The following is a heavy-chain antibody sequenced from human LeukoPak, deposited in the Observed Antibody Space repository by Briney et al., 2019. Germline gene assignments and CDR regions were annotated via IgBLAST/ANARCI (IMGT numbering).Heavy chain of an antibody. D-gene: IGHD2/OR15-2a*01. CDR2: INPSDGTT. Sequence: SVKLFCKTSGYIFSSYSIHWVRQAPGQGLEWMGEINPSDGTTNNAQRFRGRVTVTRDTSTGTVYMDLSSLRSDDTAVYYCARRSTKYYYFDFWGQGTLVTVSS. CDR1: GYIFSSYS. J-gene: IGHJ4*02. CDR3: ARRSTKYYYFDF. V-gene: IGHV1-46*01.